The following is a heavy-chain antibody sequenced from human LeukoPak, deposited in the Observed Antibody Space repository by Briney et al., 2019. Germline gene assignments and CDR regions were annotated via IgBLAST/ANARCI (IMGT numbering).Heavy chain of an antibody. D-gene: IGHD3/OR15-3a*01. V-gene: IGHV1-69*13. Sequence: SVKVSCKASGYTFTSYGISWVRQAPGQGLEWMGGIIPIFGTANYAQKFQGRVTITADESTSTAYMELSSLRSEDTAVYYCARDGPPAANWFDPWGQGTLVTVSS. J-gene: IGHJ5*02. CDR2: IIPIFGTA. CDR3: ARDGPPAANWFDP. CDR1: GYTFTSYG.